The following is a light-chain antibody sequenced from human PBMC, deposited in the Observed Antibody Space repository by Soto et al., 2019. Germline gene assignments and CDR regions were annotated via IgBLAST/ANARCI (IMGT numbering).Light chain of an antibody. CDR3: QQSSSFPPT. Sequence: DIQMTQSPSSVSASVGDTVTITCRASQGISHWLGWYQQHPGKAPQLLIYDATSLQSGVPSRFSGSGYGTDFTLNISSLQPEDFATYYCQQSSSFPPTFGQGTKVEI. CDR1: QGISHW. J-gene: IGKJ1*01. V-gene: IGKV1-12*01. CDR2: DAT.